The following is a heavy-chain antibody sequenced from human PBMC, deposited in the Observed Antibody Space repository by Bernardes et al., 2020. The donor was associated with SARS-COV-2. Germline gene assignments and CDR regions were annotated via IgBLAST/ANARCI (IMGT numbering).Heavy chain of an antibody. CDR2: INAGNGNT. CDR1: GYTFTSYA. CDR3: ARNPEAYYDFWSGAYGMDV. Sequence: ASVKVSCKASGYTFTSYAMHWVRQAPGQRLEWMGWINAGNGNTKYSQKFQGRVTITRDTSASTAYMELSSLRSEDTAVYYCARNPEAYYDFWSGAYGMDVWGQGTTVTVSS. V-gene: IGHV1-3*01. D-gene: IGHD3-3*01. J-gene: IGHJ6*02.